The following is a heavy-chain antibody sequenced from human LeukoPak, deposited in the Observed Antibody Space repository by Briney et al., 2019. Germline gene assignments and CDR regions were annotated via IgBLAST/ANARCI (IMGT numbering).Heavy chain of an antibody. V-gene: IGHV3-48*03. CDR3: ARERRGYTSSWYNAFDI. CDR2: ISSTGNNK. J-gene: IGHJ3*02. Sequence: GGSLRLSCVGSGFTFSSFEMNWVRQAPGKGLEWVSYISSTGNNKYYADSVKGRFTISRDNAKNSLYLQMNSLRAEDTAVYYCARERRGYTSSWYNAFDIWGHGTMVTVSS. D-gene: IGHD6-13*01. CDR1: GFTFSSFE.